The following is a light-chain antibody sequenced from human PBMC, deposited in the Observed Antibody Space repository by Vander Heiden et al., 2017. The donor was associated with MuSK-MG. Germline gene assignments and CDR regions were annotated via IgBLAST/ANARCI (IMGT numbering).Light chain of an antibody. CDR3: QQHSNWPPWT. Sequence: EIVLTQSPATLSLSPAERATLSCRASPSVSSYLAWYQQKAGQAPRLLIYDASNRATGIPARFSGSGSGTDFTLTISSREPEDFAVYYCQQHSNWPPWTFGQGTKVEIK. CDR1: PSVSSY. V-gene: IGKV3-11*01. J-gene: IGKJ1*01. CDR2: DAS.